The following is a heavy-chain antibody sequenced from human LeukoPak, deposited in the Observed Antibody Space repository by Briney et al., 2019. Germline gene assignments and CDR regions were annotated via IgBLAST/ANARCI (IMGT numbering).Heavy chain of an antibody. CDR2: ISSSSSYI. J-gene: IGHJ3*02. CDR1: GFTFSSYS. D-gene: IGHD3-22*01. Sequence: GGSLRLSCAASGFTFSSYSMNWVRQAPGKGLEWVSSISSSSSYIYYADSVKGRFTISRDNAKNSLYLQMNSLRAEDTAVYYCARVAPYYYDSSGYSDAFDIWGQGTMVTVSS. CDR3: ARVAPYYYDSSGYSDAFDI. V-gene: IGHV3-21*01.